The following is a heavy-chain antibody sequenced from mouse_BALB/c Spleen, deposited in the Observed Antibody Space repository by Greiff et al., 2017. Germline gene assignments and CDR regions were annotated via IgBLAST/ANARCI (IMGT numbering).Heavy chain of an antibody. Sequence: VQRVESGAELVRPGTSVKISCKASGYTFTNYWLGWVKQRPGHGLEWIGDIYPGGGYTNYNEKFKGKATLTADTSSSTAYMQLSSLTSEDSAVYFCARGYGNYYAMDYWGQGTSVTVSS. V-gene: IGHV1-63*02. CDR3: ARGYGNYYAMDY. CDR2: IYPGGGYT. D-gene: IGHD2-1*01. CDR1: GYTFTNYW. J-gene: IGHJ4*01.